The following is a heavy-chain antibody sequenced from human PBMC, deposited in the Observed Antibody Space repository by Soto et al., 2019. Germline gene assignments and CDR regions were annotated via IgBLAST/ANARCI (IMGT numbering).Heavy chain of an antibody. CDR3: ARDPTAIVGAIPPLDY. CDR1: GYTFTSYG. Sequence: ASVKVSCKASGYTFTSYGISWVRQAPGQGLEWMGWISAYNGNTNYAQKLQGRVTMTTDTSTSTAYMELRSLRSDDTAVYYCARDPTAIVGAIPPLDYWGQGTLVTVSS. J-gene: IGHJ4*02. D-gene: IGHD1-26*01. CDR2: ISAYNGNT. V-gene: IGHV1-18*01.